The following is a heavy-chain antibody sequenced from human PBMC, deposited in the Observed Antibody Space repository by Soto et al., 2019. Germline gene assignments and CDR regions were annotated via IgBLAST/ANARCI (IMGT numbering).Heavy chain of an antibody. V-gene: IGHV3-7*01. CDR1: GFTFSSYW. Sequence: ESGGGLVQPGGSLRLSCAASGFTFSSYWMSWVRQAPGKGLEWVANIKQDGSEKYYVDSVKGRFTISRDNAKNSLYLQMNSLRAEDTAVYYCARPRGYCSGGSCSPPSYWGQGTLVTVSS. CDR2: IKQDGSEK. J-gene: IGHJ4*02. CDR3: ARPRGYCSGGSCSPPSY. D-gene: IGHD2-15*01.